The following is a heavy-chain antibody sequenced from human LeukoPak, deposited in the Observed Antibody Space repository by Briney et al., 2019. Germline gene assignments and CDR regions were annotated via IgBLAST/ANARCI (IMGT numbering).Heavy chain of an antibody. CDR2: ISAYNGNT. Sequence: GASVKVSCKASGYTFTSYGISWVRQAPGQGLEWMGWISAYNGNTNYAQKLQGRVTMTTDTSTSTAYMELRSLRSDDTAVYYCARGPELRYFDWLLYGGAFDIWGQGTMVTVSS. CDR1: GYTFTSYG. V-gene: IGHV1-18*01. J-gene: IGHJ3*02. CDR3: ARGPELRYFDWLLYGGAFDI. D-gene: IGHD3-9*01.